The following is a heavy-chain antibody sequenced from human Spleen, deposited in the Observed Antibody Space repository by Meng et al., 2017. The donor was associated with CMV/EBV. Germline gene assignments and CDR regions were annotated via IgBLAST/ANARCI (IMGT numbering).Heavy chain of an antibody. D-gene: IGHD2-2*01. V-gene: IGHV1-18*01. CDR1: YTFTSYG. J-gene: IGHJ5*02. Sequence: YTFTSYGIRWVRQAPGQGLEWLGWISAYNGNTNYAQKLQGRVTMTTDTSTSTAYMELRSLRSDDTAVYYCARVLVVVVPATENWFDPWGQGTLVTVSS. CDR3: ARVLVVVVPATENWFDP. CDR2: ISAYNGNT.